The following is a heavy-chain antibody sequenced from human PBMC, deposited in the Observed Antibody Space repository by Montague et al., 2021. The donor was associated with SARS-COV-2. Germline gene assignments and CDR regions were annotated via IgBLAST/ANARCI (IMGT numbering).Heavy chain of an antibody. CDR2: TYYRSKWYS. V-gene: IGHV6-1*01. CDR3: VRYSGWFYFDF. CDR1: GDSVAGLRGG. Sequence: CAISGDSVAGLRGGWGWHTQSPSRGLEWLGRTYYRSKWYSDYAPSVRGRLTVNPDASKNEFSLELNYVTPEDTAAYYCVRYSGWFYFDFWGQGTLVTVSS. D-gene: IGHD6-19*01. J-gene: IGHJ4*02.